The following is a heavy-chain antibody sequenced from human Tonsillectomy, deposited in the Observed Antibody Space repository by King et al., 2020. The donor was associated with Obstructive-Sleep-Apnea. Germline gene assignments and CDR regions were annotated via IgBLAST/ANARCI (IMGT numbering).Heavy chain of an antibody. CDR2: ISGNGGGT. J-gene: IGHJ4*02. CDR3: ERGIGYTSGWYAPL. D-gene: IGHD6-19*01. Sequence: VQLVESGGGLVQPGGSLRLSCAASGFTFNNYAMSWVRQAPGKGLEWVSGISGNGGGTYYADSVKGRFTISRDNFKHTLYLQMNSLRADDTAVYYCERGIGYTSGWYAPLWGQGTLVTVSS. V-gene: IGHV3-23*04. CDR1: GFTFNNYA.